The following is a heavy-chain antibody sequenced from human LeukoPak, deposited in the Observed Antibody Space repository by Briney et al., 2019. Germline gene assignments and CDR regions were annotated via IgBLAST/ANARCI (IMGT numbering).Heavy chain of an antibody. J-gene: IGHJ4*02. Sequence: PGGSLRLSCAASGFTFSSYAMSWIRQAPGKGLEWVSYISSSGSTIYYADSVKGRFTISRDNAKNSLYLQMNSLRAEDTAVYYCASGSYGSGSHSWVAYWGQGTLVTVSS. CDR3: ASGSYGSGSHSWVAY. V-gene: IGHV3-11*01. CDR2: ISSSGSTI. CDR1: GFTFSSYA. D-gene: IGHD3-10*01.